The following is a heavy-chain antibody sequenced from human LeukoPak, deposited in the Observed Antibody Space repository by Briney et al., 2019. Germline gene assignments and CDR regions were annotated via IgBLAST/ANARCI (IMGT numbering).Heavy chain of an antibody. CDR1: GFTFNTYA. V-gene: IGHV3-23*01. J-gene: IGHJ6*02. CDR2: ISGSGGGT. CDR3: AKPGYCSGGSCSWYYYGMDV. D-gene: IGHD2-15*01. Sequence: GGSLRLSCAASGFTFNTYAMSWVRQAPGKGLEWVSAISGSGGGTYYADSAKGRFTISRDNSKNTLYLQMNSLRAEDTAVYYCAKPGYCSGGSCSWYYYGMDVWGQGTTVTVSS.